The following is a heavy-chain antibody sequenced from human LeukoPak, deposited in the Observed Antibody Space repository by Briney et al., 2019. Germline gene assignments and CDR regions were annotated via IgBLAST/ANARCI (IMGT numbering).Heavy chain of an antibody. J-gene: IGHJ4*02. D-gene: IGHD3-22*01. Sequence: GGSLRLSCAASGFTVSSNYMSWVRQAPGKGLEWVSVIYSGGSTYYADSVKGRFTISRDNAKNSLYLQMNSLRAEDTAVYYCAKPVPVTMIVPIRWGQGTLVTVSS. CDR1: GFTVSSNY. V-gene: IGHV3-66*04. CDR2: IYSGGST. CDR3: AKPVPVTMIVPIR.